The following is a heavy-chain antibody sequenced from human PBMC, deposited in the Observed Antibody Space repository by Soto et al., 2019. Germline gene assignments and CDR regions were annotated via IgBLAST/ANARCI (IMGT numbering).Heavy chain of an antibody. D-gene: IGHD7-27*01. V-gene: IGHV3-30*04. CDR2: ISYDGSNK. CDR1: GFTFSSYA. CDR3: ARALANWGSGAFDI. J-gene: IGHJ3*02. Sequence: GGSLRLSCAASGFTFSSYAMHWVRQAPGKGLEWVAVISYDGSNKYYADSVKGRFTISRDNSKTTLYLQMNSLRAEDTAVYYCARALANWGSGAFDIWGQGTMVTVSS.